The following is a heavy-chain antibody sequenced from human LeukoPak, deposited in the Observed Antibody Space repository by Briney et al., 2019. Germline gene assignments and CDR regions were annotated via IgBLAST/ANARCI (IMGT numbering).Heavy chain of an antibody. CDR3: AKSAYDSSGYYFLADAFDI. V-gene: IGHV3-23*01. D-gene: IGHD3-22*01. J-gene: IGHJ3*02. Sequence: GGSLRLSCAASGFTFSSYAMSWVRQAPGKGLEWVSAISGSGGSTYYADSVKGRFTISRDNSKNTLYLQMNSLRAEDTAGYYCAKSAYDSSGYYFLADAFDIWGQGTMVTISS. CDR1: GFTFSSYA. CDR2: ISGSGGST.